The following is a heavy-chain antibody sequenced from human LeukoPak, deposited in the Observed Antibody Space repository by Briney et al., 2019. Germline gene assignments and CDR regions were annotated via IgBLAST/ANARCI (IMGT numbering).Heavy chain of an antibody. CDR3: AREIIGGGEWDAFDI. CDR2: INTYGGTT. Sequence: GGSLRLSCAASGFTFSTYWMHWVRKTPGKGLVLVSRINTYGGTTAYADSVNGRFTISTDNAKNTLDLQMNGLRAEDRAVYYCAREIIGGGEWDAFDIWGQGRMVTVSS. V-gene: IGHV3-74*01. CDR1: GFTFSTYW. J-gene: IGHJ3*02. D-gene: IGHD3-16*01.